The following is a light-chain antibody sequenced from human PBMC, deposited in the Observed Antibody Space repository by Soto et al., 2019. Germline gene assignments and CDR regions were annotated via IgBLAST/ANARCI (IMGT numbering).Light chain of an antibody. V-gene: IGKV3-20*01. CDR1: QSVGSDY. J-gene: IGKJ5*01. Sequence: EIVLTQSPGTLSLSPGERATLSCRASQSVGSDYLAWYQQKPGQAPRILIYGASSRATGIPDRFSGSGSGTDFTLTISRLEPEDFAVYYCQQYGSSPLTFGQGTRLEI. CDR3: QQYGSSPLT. CDR2: GAS.